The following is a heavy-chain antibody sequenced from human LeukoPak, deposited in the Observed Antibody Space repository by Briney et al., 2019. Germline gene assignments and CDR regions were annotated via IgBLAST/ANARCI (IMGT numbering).Heavy chain of an antibody. CDR1: GFTFSSYW. CDR2: IKQDGSEK. D-gene: IGHD2-15*01. Sequence: GGSLRLSCAASGFTFSSYWMSWVRQAPGKGLEWVANIKQDGSEKYYVDSAKGRFTISRDNAKNSLYLQMNSLRAEDTAVYYCARDSSYCSGGSCYGLWFDPWGQGTLVTVSS. J-gene: IGHJ5*02. V-gene: IGHV3-7*04. CDR3: ARDSSYCSGGSCYGLWFDP.